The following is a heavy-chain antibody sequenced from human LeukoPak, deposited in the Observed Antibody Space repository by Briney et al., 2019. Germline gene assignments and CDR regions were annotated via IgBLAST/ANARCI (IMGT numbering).Heavy chain of an antibody. CDR3: ARYDWNYGFDY. D-gene: IGHD1-7*01. CDR2: ISSSSSYL. J-gene: IGHJ4*02. CDR1: GFTFSSYS. Sequence: GGSLRLSCAASGFTFSSYSMNWLRQAPGKGLEWLSSISSSSSYLYYADSVKGRFTISRDNSKHSLYLQMNSLRAEDTAVYYCARYDWNYGFDYWGQGTLVTVSS. V-gene: IGHV3-21*01.